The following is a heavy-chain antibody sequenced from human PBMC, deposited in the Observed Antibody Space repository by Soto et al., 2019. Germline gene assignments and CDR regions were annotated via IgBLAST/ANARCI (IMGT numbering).Heavy chain of an antibody. V-gene: IGHV3-74*02. CDR3: GRQAALWEKVDF. J-gene: IGHJ1*01. Sequence: EEQLVESGGGLVQPGGSLRLSCVVSGFTFAKYWMHWVRQAPGKGLVWVARIETDGTTETYADSVEGRFTISRDNAKNTLYLHMNSLRAEDTGVYYCGRQAALWEKVDFRGHGTPVTVSP. CDR1: GFTFAKYW. D-gene: IGHD3-10*01. CDR2: IETDGTTE.